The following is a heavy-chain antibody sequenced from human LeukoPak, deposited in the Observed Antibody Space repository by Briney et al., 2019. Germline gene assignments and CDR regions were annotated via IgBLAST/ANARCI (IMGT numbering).Heavy chain of an antibody. CDR2: ISAYNGNT. D-gene: IGHD2-21*01. Sequence: ASVKVSCKASGYTFTSYGISWVRQAPGQGLEGMGWISAYNGNTNYAQKLQGRVTVTRDTSTRVVYMEMSSLTSEDTSVYYCATSSTGQLLMSFWGQGTLVTVPS. J-gene: IGHJ4*02. CDR3: ATSSTGQLLMSF. V-gene: IGHV1-18*01. CDR1: GYTFTSYG.